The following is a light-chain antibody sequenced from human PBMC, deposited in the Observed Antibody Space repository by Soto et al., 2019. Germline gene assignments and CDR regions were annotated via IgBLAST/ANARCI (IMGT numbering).Light chain of an antibody. J-gene: IGLJ3*02. V-gene: IGLV1-44*01. Sequence: QSVLTQPPSASGSPGQRVTISCSGSSSNIGSNTVNWYQQFPGTAPKLLIYGNDQRPSGVPDRFSGPKSGTSASLAISGLQSEDEADYYCAAWDDSLWVFGGGTKVTVL. CDR3: AAWDDSLWV. CDR2: GND. CDR1: SSNIGSNT.